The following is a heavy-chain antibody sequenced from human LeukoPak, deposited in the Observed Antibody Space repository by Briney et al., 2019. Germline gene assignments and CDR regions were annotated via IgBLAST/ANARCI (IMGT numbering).Heavy chain of an antibody. D-gene: IGHD1-26*01. V-gene: IGHV1-18*01. CDR3: ARDHSGSYEGAFDI. CDR1: GYTFTSYG. J-gene: IGHJ3*02. Sequence: ASVKVSCKASGYTFTSYGISWVRQAPGQGREWMGWISAYNGNTNYAQKLQGRVTMTTDTSTSTAYMELRSLRSDDTAVYYCARDHSGSYEGAFDIWGQGTMVTVSS. CDR2: ISAYNGNT.